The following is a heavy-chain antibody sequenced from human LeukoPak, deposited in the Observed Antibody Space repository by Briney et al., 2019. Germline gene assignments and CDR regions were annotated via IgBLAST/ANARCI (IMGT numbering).Heavy chain of an antibody. CDR3: ARDPTHYLRYGYFDY. Sequence: GGSLRLSRAASGFIFSNSAMNWVRQPPGKGLEWVSSINNDGSYIYYAGSVKGRFTISRDNAKNSLYLRLNSLRVGDTAVYYCARDPTHYLRYGYFDYWGQGTLVTVSS. CDR1: GFIFSNSA. CDR2: INNDGSYI. J-gene: IGHJ4*02. V-gene: IGHV3-21*01. D-gene: IGHD3-9*01.